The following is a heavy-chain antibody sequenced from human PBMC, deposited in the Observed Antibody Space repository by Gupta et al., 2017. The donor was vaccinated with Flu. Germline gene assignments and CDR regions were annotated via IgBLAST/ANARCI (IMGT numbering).Heavy chain of an antibody. CDR3: ARHASLGISLAIPDY. Sequence: QLQLQESGPGLVKPSETLSLTCTVSGGSISSSSYHWGWIRQPPGKGLEWIGSIYYSGSTYYNPSLKSRVTISVDTSKNQFSLKLSSVTAADTAVYFCARHASLGISLAIPDYWGQGTLVTVSS. V-gene: IGHV4-39*01. CDR2: IYYSGST. D-gene: IGHD6-19*01. J-gene: IGHJ4*02. CDR1: GGSISSSSYH.